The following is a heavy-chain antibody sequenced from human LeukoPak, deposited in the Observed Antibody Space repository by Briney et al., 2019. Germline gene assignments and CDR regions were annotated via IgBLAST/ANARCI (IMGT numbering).Heavy chain of an antibody. J-gene: IGHJ6*03. CDR2: INHSGST. V-gene: IGHV4-34*01. CDR3: ARLSANPPGYCSGGSCYYYYMDV. D-gene: IGHD2-15*01. CDR1: GGSFSGYC. Sequence: SETLSLTCAVYGGSFSGYCWSWIRQPPGKGLEWIGEINHSGSTNYNPSLKSRVTISVDTSKNQFSLKLSSVTAADTAVYYCARLSANPPGYCSGGSCYYYYMDVWGKGTTVTVSS.